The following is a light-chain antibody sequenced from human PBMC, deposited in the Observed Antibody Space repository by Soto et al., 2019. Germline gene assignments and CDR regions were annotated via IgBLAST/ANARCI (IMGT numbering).Light chain of an antibody. V-gene: IGKV1-5*03. Sequence: DIQMPPSTSTLSASVVSRLAITCLASQSISSWLAWYQQKPGKAPKLLIYKASSLHSGVPSRFSGSGSGTEFTLTISSLRPDDFATYYCQHYSGDRATFGQGTTVDIK. CDR3: QHYSGDRAT. CDR2: KAS. CDR1: QSISSW. J-gene: IGKJ1*01.